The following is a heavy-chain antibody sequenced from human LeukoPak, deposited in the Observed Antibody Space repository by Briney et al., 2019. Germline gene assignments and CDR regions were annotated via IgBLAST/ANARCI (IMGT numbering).Heavy chain of an antibody. CDR3: ARLGYCSSTSCRYWYFDL. J-gene: IGHJ2*01. D-gene: IGHD2-2*01. V-gene: IGHV4-59*01. Sequence: SETLSLTCTVSGGSINSYYWSWIRQPPGKGLEWIGYIYYSGSTNYNPSLKSRVTISVDTSKNQFSLKLSSVTAADTAVYYCARLGYCSSTSCRYWYFDLWGRGTLVTVSS. CDR1: GGSINSYY. CDR2: IYYSGST.